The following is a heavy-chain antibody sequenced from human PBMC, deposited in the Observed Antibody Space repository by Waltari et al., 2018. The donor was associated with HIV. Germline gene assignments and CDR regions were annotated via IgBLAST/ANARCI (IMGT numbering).Heavy chain of an antibody. CDR3: ARHYYYGSGSYPFY. Sequence: QLQLQESGPGLVKPSETLSLTCTVPGGSISSSSYYWGWLRQPPGTGVEWIVSIYYSGSTYYNPSLKSRVTISVDTSKNQFSLKLSSVTAADTAVYYCARHYYYGSGSYPFYWGQGTLVTVSS. CDR2: IYYSGST. CDR1: GGSISSSSYY. D-gene: IGHD3-10*01. V-gene: IGHV4-39*01. J-gene: IGHJ4*02.